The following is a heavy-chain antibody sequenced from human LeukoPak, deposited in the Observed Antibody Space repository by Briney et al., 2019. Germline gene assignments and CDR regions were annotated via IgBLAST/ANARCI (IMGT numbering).Heavy chain of an antibody. V-gene: IGHV3-23*01. CDR2: ISNTGGST. J-gene: IGHJ4*02. Sequence: GGSLRLSCAASGFSFNTYAMSWVRQAPGKGLEWVSAISNTGGSTYYADSVKGRFTISRDNSKDTLYLQMNSLRAEDTAVYYCARNENSGWGYFDYWGQGTLVTVSS. D-gene: IGHD5-12*01. CDR1: GFSFNTYA. CDR3: ARNENSGWGYFDY.